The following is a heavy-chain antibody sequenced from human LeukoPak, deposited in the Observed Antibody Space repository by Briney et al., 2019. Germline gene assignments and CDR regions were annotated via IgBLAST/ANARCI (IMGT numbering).Heavy chain of an antibody. CDR3: ASDSYSGYAHY. J-gene: IGHJ4*02. CDR2: ISGSGGST. V-gene: IGHV3-23*01. D-gene: IGHD5-12*01. CDR1: GFTFSSYA. Sequence: GGSLRLSCAASGFTFSSYAMSWVRQAPGKGLEWVSAISGSGGSTYYADSVKGRFTISRDNSKNTLYLQMNSLRAEDTAVYYCASDSYSGYAHYWGQGTLVTVSS.